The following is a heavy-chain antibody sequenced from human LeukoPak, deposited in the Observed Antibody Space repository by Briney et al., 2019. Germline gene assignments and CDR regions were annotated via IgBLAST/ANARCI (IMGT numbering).Heavy chain of an antibody. D-gene: IGHD1-7*01. J-gene: IGHJ4*02. Sequence: ASVKVSCKASGYAFTSYGISWMRQAPGQGLEWMGWISDYNGNTNYAQKLRGRVTMTTDTSTSTAYMELSSLRSEDTAVYYCARGVELISSGTSQDLDYRGQGTVVTVSS. V-gene: IGHV1-18*01. CDR3: ARGVELISSGTSQDLDY. CDR2: ISDYNGNT. CDR1: GYAFTSYG.